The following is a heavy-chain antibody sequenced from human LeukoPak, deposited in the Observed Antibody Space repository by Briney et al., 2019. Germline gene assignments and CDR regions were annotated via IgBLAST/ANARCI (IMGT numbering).Heavy chain of an antibody. D-gene: IGHD3-22*01. V-gene: IGHV3-48*01. J-gene: IGHJ4*02. CDR1: GFTLSSYS. CDR2: ISSSSSTI. Sequence: PGGSLRLSCAASGFTLSSYSMNWVRQAPGKGLEWVSYISSSSSTIYYADSVKGRFTISRDNAENSLYLQMNSLRAEDTAVYYCARDVSGYYEYYFDYWGQGTLVTVSS. CDR3: ARDVSGYYEYYFDY.